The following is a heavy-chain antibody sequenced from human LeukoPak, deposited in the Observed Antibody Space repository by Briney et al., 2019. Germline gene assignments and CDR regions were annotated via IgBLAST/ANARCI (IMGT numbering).Heavy chain of an antibody. CDR1: GGSISSSSYF. V-gene: IGHV4-39*01. D-gene: IGHD2-15*01. CDR3: ARRYCSGGSCRWD. Sequence: SETLSLTCTVSGGSISSSSYFWGWIRQPPGKGLEWIGSIYYSGSTYYNPSLKSRVTISVDTSKNQSFLKLSSVTAADTAVYYCARRYCSGGSCRWDWGQGTLVTVSS. J-gene: IGHJ4*02. CDR2: IYYSGST.